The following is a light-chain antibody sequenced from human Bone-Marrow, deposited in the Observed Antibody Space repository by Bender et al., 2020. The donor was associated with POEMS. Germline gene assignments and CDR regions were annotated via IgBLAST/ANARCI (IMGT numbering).Light chain of an antibody. CDR1: RLGVKY. CDR3: QVWDISSDV. J-gene: IGLJ1*01. Sequence: SYELTQPPSVSVSPGQTASITCSGDRLGVKYTCWYQQKPGQSPLLVIYQDTKRPSEIPERFSGSKSANAATLTISGTQAIDEADYYCQVWDISSDVFGPGTKVTVL. CDR2: QDT. V-gene: IGLV3-1*01.